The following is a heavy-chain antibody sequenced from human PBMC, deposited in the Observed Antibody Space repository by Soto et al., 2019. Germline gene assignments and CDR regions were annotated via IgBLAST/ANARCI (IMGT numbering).Heavy chain of an antibody. V-gene: IGHV4-31*03. CDR3: ARDSPKEWSYSSAKYYYGMDV. Sequence: SETLSLTCTVSGGSISSGGYYWSWIRQHPGKGLEWIGYIYYSGSTYYNPSLESRVTISVDTSKNQFSLKLSSVTAADTAVYYCARDSPKEWSYSSAKYYYGMDVWGQGTTVTVSS. J-gene: IGHJ6*02. CDR1: GGSISSGGYY. D-gene: IGHD3-3*01. CDR2: IYYSGST.